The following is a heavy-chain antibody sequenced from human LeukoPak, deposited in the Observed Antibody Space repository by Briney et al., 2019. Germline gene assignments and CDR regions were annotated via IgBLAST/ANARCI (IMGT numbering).Heavy chain of an antibody. CDR3: ARWDCSSGTRFHLDY. D-gene: IGHD6-19*01. V-gene: IGHV4-59*01. CDR1: SGSISGYY. CDR2: IYYTGKP. J-gene: IGHJ4*02. Sequence: PSETLSLTCTVSSGSISGYYWGWIRQPPGGTLEYIGHIYYTGKPDYNPSLKSRVTMSVDTSKNQFSLRLSSVTAADTAVYYCARWDCSSGTRFHLDYWGQGTLVTVSS.